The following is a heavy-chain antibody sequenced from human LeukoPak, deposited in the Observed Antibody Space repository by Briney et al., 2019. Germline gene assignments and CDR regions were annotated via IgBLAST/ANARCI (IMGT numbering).Heavy chain of an antibody. Sequence: ASVKVSCKASGYTLTSYGIIWVRQAPGQGLEWLGWIRAFNGNTNYAREVQGRVTMTTDTSTNTDYMDLRSLTSDDTAIYYCARRCSSSSCRCYGMDVWGKGTTVTVSS. J-gene: IGHJ6*04. D-gene: IGHD2-2*01. CDR3: ARRCSSSSCRCYGMDV. CDR1: GYTLTSYG. CDR2: IRAFNGNT. V-gene: IGHV1-18*01.